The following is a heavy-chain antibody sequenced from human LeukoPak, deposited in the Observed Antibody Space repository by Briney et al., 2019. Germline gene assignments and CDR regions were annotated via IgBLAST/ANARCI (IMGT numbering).Heavy chain of an antibody. D-gene: IGHD2-2*01. CDR1: GYTLATYW. CDR2: IYPGDSRT. CDR3: VRHLSDITSCPNY. V-gene: IGHV5-51*01. J-gene: IGHJ4*02. Sequence: KSGESLKISCKGSGYTLATYWIGWVRQMPGKGLEWMGIIYPGDSRTTYSPSFQGQVTISADKSIRTAYLQWNSLKASDTAIYYCVRHLSDITSCPNYWGPGTLITVAS.